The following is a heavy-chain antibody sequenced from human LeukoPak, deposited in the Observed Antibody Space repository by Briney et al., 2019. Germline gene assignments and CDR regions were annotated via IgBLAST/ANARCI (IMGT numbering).Heavy chain of an antibody. CDR2: INSSGSVI. CDR1: GFTFSTYS. J-gene: IGHJ4*02. Sequence: GGSLRLSCAASGFTFSTYSMNWVRQAPGKGLEWVSYINSSGSVIYYADSVKGRFTISRDNAKNSLYLQMNSLRAEDTAVYYCARETLIYDFWSGYPWGQGTLVTVSS. D-gene: IGHD3-3*01. V-gene: IGHV3-48*04. CDR3: ARETLIYDFWSGYP.